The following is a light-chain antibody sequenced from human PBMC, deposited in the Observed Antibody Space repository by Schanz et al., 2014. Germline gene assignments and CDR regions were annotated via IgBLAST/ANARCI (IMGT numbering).Light chain of an antibody. V-gene: IGLV2-23*01. CDR1: SGDVGTYNL. Sequence: QSALTQPASVSGSPGQSITISCTGTSGDVGTYNLVSWYQQHPGKAPKVMIYEGSKRPSGVSNRFSGSKSGNTASLTISGLQAEDEADYYCCSYAGTNTRRWVFGGGTQLTVL. J-gene: IGLJ3*02. CDR2: EGS. CDR3: CSYAGTNTRRWV.